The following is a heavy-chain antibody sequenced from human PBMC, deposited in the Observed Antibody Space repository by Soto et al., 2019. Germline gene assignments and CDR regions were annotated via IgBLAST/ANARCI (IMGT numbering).Heavy chain of an antibody. V-gene: IGHV3-48*02. CDR1: GFTFSSYG. Sequence: EVQLVESGGVLVQPGGSLRLSCTASGFTFSSYGMNWVRQAPGKGLEWVSSISSSSSTIYYADSVRGRFTISRDNAKNSLYLQMNSLRDEDTAVYYCVREISVAGGHFDYWGQGTLVTVSS. CDR3: VREISVAGGHFDY. D-gene: IGHD6-19*01. CDR2: ISSSSSTI. J-gene: IGHJ4*02.